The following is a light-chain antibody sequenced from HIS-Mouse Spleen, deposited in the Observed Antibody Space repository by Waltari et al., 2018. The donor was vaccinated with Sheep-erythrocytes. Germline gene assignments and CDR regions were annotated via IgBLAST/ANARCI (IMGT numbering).Light chain of an antibody. CDR2: DAS. V-gene: IGKV3-11*01. Sequence: EIVLTQSPATLSLSPGERATLSCRASQSVSSYLAWYQQKPGQAPRLLIYDASNRATGIPARFSGSGSETDFTLTISGLEPEDFAVYYCQQRSNWPQPWTFGQGTKVEIK. J-gene: IGKJ1*01. CDR1: QSVSSY. CDR3: QQRSNWPQPWT.